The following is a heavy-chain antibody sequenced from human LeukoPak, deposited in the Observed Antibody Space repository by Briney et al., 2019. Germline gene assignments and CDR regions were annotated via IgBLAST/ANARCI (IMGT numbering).Heavy chain of an antibody. V-gene: IGHV3-74*01. D-gene: IGHD5-12*01. CDR1: GFTFSNYW. J-gene: IGHJ4*02. CDR3: ARTAYSDYSLGF. Sequence: GGSLRLSCAASGFTFSNYWMHWVRQAPGKGLVWVSRISSDGSSTSYADSVKGRFTISRNNAKNTLYLQMNSLRAEDTAVYYCARTAYSDYSLGFWGQGTLVTVSS. CDR2: ISSDGSST.